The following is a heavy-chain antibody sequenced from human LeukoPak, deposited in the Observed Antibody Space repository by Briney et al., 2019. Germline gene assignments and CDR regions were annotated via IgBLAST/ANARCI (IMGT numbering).Heavy chain of an antibody. CDR2: INHSGST. CDR1: GYSISSGYY. Sequence: SETLSLTCAVSGYSISSGYYWSWIRQPPGKGLEWIGEINHSGSTNYNPSLKSRVTISVDTSKNQFSLKLSSVTAADTAVYYCARGRGYSSWGAFLDIWGQGTMVTVSS. CDR3: ARGRGYSSWGAFLDI. D-gene: IGHD5-18*01. J-gene: IGHJ3*02. V-gene: IGHV4-34*01.